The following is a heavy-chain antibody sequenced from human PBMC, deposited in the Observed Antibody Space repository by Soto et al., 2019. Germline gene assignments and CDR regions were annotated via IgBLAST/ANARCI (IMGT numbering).Heavy chain of an antibody. J-gene: IGHJ4*02. CDR1: GFTFNTYW. Sequence: EVQLVESGGDLVQLGGSLRLSCAASGFTFNTYWMTWARQAPGKGLEWVATIKEDGSEKYYGDSVKGRFTISRDNAKNSVFLQMNSLRAEDTAVYYCVRARIDYWGQGSLVTVSP. CDR3: VRARIDY. V-gene: IGHV3-7*03. CDR2: IKEDGSEK.